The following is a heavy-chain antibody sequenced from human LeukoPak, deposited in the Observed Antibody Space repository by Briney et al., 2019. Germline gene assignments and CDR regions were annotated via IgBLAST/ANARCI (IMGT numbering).Heavy chain of an antibody. Sequence: PGGSLRLSCAASGFTFSSYAMHWVRQAPGKGLEWVAVISYDGSNKYYADSVKGRFTISGDNSKNTLYLQMNSLRAEDTAVYYCARALEVRFLESAFDYWGQGTLVTVSS. V-gene: IGHV3-30-3*01. D-gene: IGHD3-3*01. CDR3: ARALEVRFLESAFDY. J-gene: IGHJ4*02. CDR1: GFTFSSYA. CDR2: ISYDGSNK.